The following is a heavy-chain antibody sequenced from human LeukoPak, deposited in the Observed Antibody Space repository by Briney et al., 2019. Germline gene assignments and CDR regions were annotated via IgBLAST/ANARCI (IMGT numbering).Heavy chain of an antibody. J-gene: IGHJ4*02. CDR3: TTRSLDDMVRGPNYFDY. D-gene: IGHD3-10*01. Sequence: PGGSLRLSCAASGFTFSSYSMNWVRQAPGKGLEWVGRIKSKTDGGTTDYAAPVKGRFTISRDDSKNTLYLQMNSLKTEDTAVYYCTTRSLDDMVRGPNYFDYWGQGTLVTVSS. V-gene: IGHV3-15*01. CDR2: IKSKTDGGTT. CDR1: GFTFSSYS.